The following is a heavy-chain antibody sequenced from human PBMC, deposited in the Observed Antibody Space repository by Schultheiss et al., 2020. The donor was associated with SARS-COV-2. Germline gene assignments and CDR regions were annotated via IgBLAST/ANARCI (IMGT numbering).Heavy chain of an antibody. CDR3: AREAADAFDI. J-gene: IGHJ3*02. V-gene: IGHV3-7*01. CDR1: GFSFSRYW. Sequence: GGSLRLSCAASGFSFSRYWMSWVRQAPGKGLEWVANIKQDGTEKYYVDSVKGRFTISRDNAKNSLSLQMNSLRDEDSAIYYCAREAADAFDIWGQGTMVTVSS. D-gene: IGHD6-13*01. CDR2: IKQDGTEK.